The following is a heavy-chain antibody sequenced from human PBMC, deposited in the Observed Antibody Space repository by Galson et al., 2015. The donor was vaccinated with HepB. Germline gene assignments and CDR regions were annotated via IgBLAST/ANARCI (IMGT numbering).Heavy chain of an antibody. CDR3: ARTLGSYGDYLYYYYGMDV. D-gene: IGHD4-17*01. CDR2: IDPSDSYT. V-gene: IGHV5-10-1*01. J-gene: IGHJ6*02. CDR1: GYSFTSYW. Sequence: QSGAEVKKPGESLRISCKGSGYSFTSYWISWVRQMPGKGLEWMGRIDPSDSYTNYSPSFQGHVTISADKSISTAYLQWSSLKASDTAMYYCARTLGSYGDYLYYYYGMDVWGQGTTVTVSS.